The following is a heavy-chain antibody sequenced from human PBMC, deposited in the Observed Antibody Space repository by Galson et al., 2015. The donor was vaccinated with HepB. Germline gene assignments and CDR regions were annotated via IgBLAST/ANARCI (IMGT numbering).Heavy chain of an antibody. CDR3: AKVAILGATPHYFDY. CDR2: ISGGAEIT. V-gene: IGHV3-23*01. J-gene: IGHJ4*02. D-gene: IGHD2-21*01. CDR1: GFTFTRYA. Sequence: SLRLSCAASGFTFTRYAMGWVRQAPGKGLEWVSSISGGAEITYYAGSVKGRFSISRDNSRNIVYLQLNSLSVEDTAVYYCAKVAILGATPHYFDYLGQGTLVTVSS.